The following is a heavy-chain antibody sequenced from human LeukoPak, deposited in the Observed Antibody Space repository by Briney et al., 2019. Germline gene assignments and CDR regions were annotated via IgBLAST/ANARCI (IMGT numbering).Heavy chain of an antibody. Sequence: ASVKVSCTTSGCSFTSHGISWVRQAPGQGLEWMGWISGYNGNTNYAQKFQGRVTMTTDASTRTAHTEVRGLRSDDTAVYYCARGGWTTGMDYWGQGTLVTVSS. CDR1: GCSFTSHG. J-gene: IGHJ4*02. CDR3: ARGGWTTGMDY. D-gene: IGHD1-14*01. V-gene: IGHV1-18*01. CDR2: ISGYNGNT.